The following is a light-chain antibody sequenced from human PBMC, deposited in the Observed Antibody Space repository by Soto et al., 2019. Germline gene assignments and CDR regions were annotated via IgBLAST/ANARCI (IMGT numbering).Light chain of an antibody. CDR1: SSSKW. J-gene: IGKJ2*01. V-gene: IGKV1-5*01. Sequence: STLAASVGDTVTMTCRSSSKWLAWYQKKPGKAPKLLIYDVSNLERGVPPRFSGSTSGAESTLTITGLQPDDLGTYYCQHTTDFTFGQGTKVDIK. CDR2: DVS. CDR3: QHTTDFT.